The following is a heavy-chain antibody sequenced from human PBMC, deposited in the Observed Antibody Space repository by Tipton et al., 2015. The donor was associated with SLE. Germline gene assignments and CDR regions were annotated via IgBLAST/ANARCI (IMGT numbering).Heavy chain of an antibody. J-gene: IGHJ2*01. CDR1: GGSISSYY. D-gene: IGHD3-22*01. V-gene: IGHV4-59*01. CDR2: IYYSGST. CDR3: ASGIITMKGNWYFDL. Sequence: VKPSETLSLTCTVSGGSISSYYWSWIRQPPGKGLEWIGYIYYSGSTNYNPSLKSRVTISVDTSKNQFSLKLSSVTAADTAVYYCASGIITMKGNWYFDLWGRGTLVTVSS.